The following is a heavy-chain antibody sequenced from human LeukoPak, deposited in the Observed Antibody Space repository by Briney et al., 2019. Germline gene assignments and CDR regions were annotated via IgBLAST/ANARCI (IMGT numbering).Heavy chain of an antibody. V-gene: IGHV3-23*01. Sequence: GGSLRLSCAASGFTFSSYAMSWVRQAPGKGLEWVSAISGSGGSTYYADSVKGRFTVSRDNSKNTLYLQMNSLRAEDTAVYYCAKGGFLVETAFDYWGQGTLVTVSS. CDR1: GFTFSSYA. CDR2: ISGSGGST. CDR3: AKGGFLVETAFDY. D-gene: IGHD2-15*01. J-gene: IGHJ4*02.